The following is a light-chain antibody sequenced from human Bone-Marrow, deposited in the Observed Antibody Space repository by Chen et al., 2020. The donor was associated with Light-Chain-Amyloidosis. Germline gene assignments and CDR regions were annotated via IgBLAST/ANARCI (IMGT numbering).Light chain of an antibody. CDR3: QVWDRSSDRPV. CDR1: TIGSTS. CDR2: DDS. J-gene: IGLJ3*02. V-gene: IGLV3-21*02. Sequence: SHVLTQPSPVSVAPGQTATIACGGNTIGSTSVHWYQQTPGQAPLLVVYDDSDRPSGIPERLSGSNSGNTATLTISRVEAGDEADYYCQVWDRSSDRPVFGGGTKLTVL.